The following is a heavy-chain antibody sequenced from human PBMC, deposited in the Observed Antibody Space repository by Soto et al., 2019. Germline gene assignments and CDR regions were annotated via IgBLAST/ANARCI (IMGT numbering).Heavy chain of an antibody. J-gene: IGHJ6*02. CDR1: NDSIRSYY. V-gene: IGHV4-59*08. Sequence: SKTLSLTRAITNDSIRSYYWKWFRQPPGKELQYIGYIYYSESTNYNPSLKSRVTIPDDTSTNQFSLTLSSVTAADTAVYYCARGWWEREGYVMDVCGRWTTVT. CDR3: ARGWWEREGYVMDV. D-gene: IGHD1-26*01. CDR2: IYYSEST.